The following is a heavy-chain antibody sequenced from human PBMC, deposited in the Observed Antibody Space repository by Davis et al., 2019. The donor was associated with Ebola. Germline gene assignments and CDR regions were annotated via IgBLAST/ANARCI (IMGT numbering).Heavy chain of an antibody. CDR3: AKKSGYYGSGSQYYFDY. CDR1: GFTFSRSA. V-gene: IGHV3-23*01. J-gene: IGHJ4*02. CDR2: ISGSGDNT. Sequence: GGSLRLSCAASGFTFSRSAMSWVRQAPGKGLEWVAGISGSGDNTHYADSANGRFIISRDNSKNSLYLQMNSLRVEDTAVYYCAKKSGYYGSGSQYYFDYWGQGTLVTVSS. D-gene: IGHD3-10*01.